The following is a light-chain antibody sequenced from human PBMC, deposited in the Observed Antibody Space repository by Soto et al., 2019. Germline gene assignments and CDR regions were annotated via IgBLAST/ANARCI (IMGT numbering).Light chain of an antibody. CDR2: DIS. Sequence: EVVMTQSPATPSVSPGSRATLSCRASQTVSRNLAWYQQRPGQAPRLLIYDISNRAAGVPARFSGSGSETEFTLTIRSLQSEDFAVYFCQQYNNWPSFGQGTDWRL. CDR1: QTVSRN. V-gene: IGKV3-15*01. J-gene: IGKJ5*01. CDR3: QQYNNWPS.